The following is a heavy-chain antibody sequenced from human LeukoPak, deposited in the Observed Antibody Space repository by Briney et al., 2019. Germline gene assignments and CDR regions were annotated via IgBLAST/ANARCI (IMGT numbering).Heavy chain of an antibody. CDR2: IWYDGSNK. CDR3: ARAGRWENYGFDY. D-gene: IGHD4-17*01. Sequence: PGRSLRLSCAASGFTFDDYAMHWVRQAPGKGLEWVAVIWYDGSNKYYADSVKGRFTISRHNSKNTLYLQMNSLRAEDTAVYYCARAGRWENYGFDYWGQGTLVTVSS. J-gene: IGHJ4*02. V-gene: IGHV3-33*08. CDR1: GFTFDDYA.